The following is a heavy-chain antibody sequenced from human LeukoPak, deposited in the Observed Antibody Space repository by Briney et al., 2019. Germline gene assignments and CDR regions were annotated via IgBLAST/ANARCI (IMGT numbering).Heavy chain of an antibody. CDR2: IYYSGST. CDR3: ARDPGSHSSSPDY. Sequence: SETLSLTCTVSGGSISSSSYYWGWIRQPPGKGLEWIGSIYYSGSTYYNPSLKSRVTMSVDTSKNQFSLKLSSVTAADTAVYYCARDPGSHSSSPDYWGQGTLVTVSS. J-gene: IGHJ4*02. CDR1: GGSISSSSYY. V-gene: IGHV4-39*07. D-gene: IGHD6-6*01.